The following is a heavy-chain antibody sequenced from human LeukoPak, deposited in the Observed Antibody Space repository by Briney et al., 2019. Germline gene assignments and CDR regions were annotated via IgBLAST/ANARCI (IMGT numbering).Heavy chain of an antibody. CDR3: ARGAGYCTSTGCYGSDWFDS. V-gene: IGHV3-7*05. D-gene: IGHD2-2*01. CDR1: GFSLSSFW. J-gene: IGHJ5*01. CDR2: IKQDGSEE. Sequence: GGSLRLSCAASGFSLSSFWMSWVRQAPGKGLEWVANIKQDGSEEYYVDSMKGRFTISRDNAKNSLYLQMNSLRVEDTAVYYCARGAGYCTSTGCYGSDWFDSWGQGALVTVSS.